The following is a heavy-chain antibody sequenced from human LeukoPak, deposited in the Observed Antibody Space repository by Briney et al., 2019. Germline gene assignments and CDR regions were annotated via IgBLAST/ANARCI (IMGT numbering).Heavy chain of an antibody. J-gene: IGHJ5*02. V-gene: IGHV3-48*02. CDR3: ARAATVTTYGWFDP. D-gene: IGHD4-17*01. CDR1: GFTFGDYV. Sequence: GGSLRLSCAASGFTFGDYVMSWVRQAPGEGLEWIAYINHNAEIIYYADSVKGRFTISRDNAKNSLSLQMNSLRDEDTAVYYCARAATVTTYGWFDPWGQGTLVTASS. CDR2: INHNAEII.